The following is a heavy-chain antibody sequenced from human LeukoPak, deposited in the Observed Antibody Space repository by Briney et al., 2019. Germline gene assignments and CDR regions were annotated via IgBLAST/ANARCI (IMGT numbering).Heavy chain of an antibody. V-gene: IGHV1-69*13. D-gene: IGHD3-22*01. Sequence: SVKVSCKASGGTFSSYAISWVRQAPGQGLEWMGGIIPIFGTANYAQKFQGRVTITADESTSTAYMELSSLRSEDTAVYYCARDLRGDYYDSSGYYQYWGQGTLVTVS. J-gene: IGHJ4*02. CDR3: ARDLRGDYYDSSGYYQY. CDR1: GGTFSSYA. CDR2: IIPIFGTA.